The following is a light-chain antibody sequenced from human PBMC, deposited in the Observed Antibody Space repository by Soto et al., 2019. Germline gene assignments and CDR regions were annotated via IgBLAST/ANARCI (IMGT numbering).Light chain of an antibody. V-gene: IGKV1-5*03. CDR3: QQYYIYSGT. Sequence: DIQMAQSPSTLSASVGDRVTITFRASQTIDRWLAWYQQRPGKHPNLLIYKASTLASGGPSTFSGSRSGTEFTLTINTLQPDYFANYYCQQYYIYSGTFGKGTHVEIK. J-gene: IGKJ1*01. CDR1: QTIDRW. CDR2: KAS.